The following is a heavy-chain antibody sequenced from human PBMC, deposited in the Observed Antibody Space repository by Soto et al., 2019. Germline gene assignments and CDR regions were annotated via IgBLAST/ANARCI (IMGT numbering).Heavy chain of an antibody. V-gene: IGHV3-21*04. CDR1: GFTFRSYA. CDR2: ISSTSTYT. D-gene: IGHD6-13*01. Sequence: PGGSLRLSCAASGFTFRSYAMNWVRQTQEKGLEWVSSISSTSTYTHYADSVKGRFTISRDNSKNTLYLQMSSLRAEDTAVYYCARGFSAGKGSPPDFWGQGSLVTVSS. CDR3: ARGFSAGKGSPPDF. J-gene: IGHJ4*02.